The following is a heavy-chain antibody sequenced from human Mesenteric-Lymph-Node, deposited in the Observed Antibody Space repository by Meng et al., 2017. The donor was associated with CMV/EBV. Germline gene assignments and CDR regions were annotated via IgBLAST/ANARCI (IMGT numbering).Heavy chain of an antibody. V-gene: IGHV3-43D*03. CDR2: VSWDGGNT. J-gene: IGHJ4*02. D-gene: IGHD6-19*01. CDR3: AKGQWLAPHNLDY. CDR1: GFTFDDYA. Sequence: LSLTCAASGFTFDDYAMHWVRQAPGKGLEWVSLVSWDGGNTYYADSVKGRFTISRDNSKNTLYLQMNSLRAEDTAVYYCAKGQWLAPHNLDYWGQGTPVTVSS.